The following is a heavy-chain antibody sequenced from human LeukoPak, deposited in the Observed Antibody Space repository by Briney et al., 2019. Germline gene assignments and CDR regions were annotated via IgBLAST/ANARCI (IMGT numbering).Heavy chain of an antibody. CDR1: GFTFSSYA. V-gene: IGHV3-23*01. D-gene: IGHD2-15*01. CDR3: ARVVGYCSGGSCYIPGLDY. J-gene: IGHJ4*02. Sequence: PGGSLRLSCAASGFTFSSYAMSWVRQAPGKGLEWVSAISGSGGSTSYAQKFQGRVTMTRDTSTSTVYMELSSLRSEDTAVYYCARVVGYCSGGSCYIPGLDYWGQGTLVTVSS. CDR2: ISGSGGST.